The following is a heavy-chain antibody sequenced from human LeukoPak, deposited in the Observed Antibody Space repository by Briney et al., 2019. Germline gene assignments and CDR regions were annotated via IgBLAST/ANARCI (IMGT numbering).Heavy chain of an antibody. Sequence: SETLSLTCTVSGGSISSYYWSWIRQPPGKGLEWIGYIHYSGSTNYNPSLQSRVTISVDTSTNQFSLKLSSVTAEDTAVYYCARERDWNYVLFDYWGQGTLVTVSS. CDR2: IHYSGST. D-gene: IGHD1-7*01. CDR1: GGSISSYY. CDR3: ARERDWNYVLFDY. J-gene: IGHJ4*02. V-gene: IGHV4-59*01.